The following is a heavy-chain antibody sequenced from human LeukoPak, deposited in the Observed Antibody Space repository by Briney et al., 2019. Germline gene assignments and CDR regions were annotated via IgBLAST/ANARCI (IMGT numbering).Heavy chain of an antibody. J-gene: IGHJ4*02. CDR2: IIPIFGTA. CDR1: GGTFSSYA. V-gene: IGHV1-69*05. CDR3: ARDQGYSYRYGNFDY. D-gene: IGHD5-18*01. Sequence: GSSVKVSCKASGGTFSSYAISWVRQAPGQGLEWMGGIIPIFGTANYAQKFQGRVTITTDESTSTAYMELSSLRSEDTAVYYCARDQGYSYRYGNFDYWGQGTLVTVSS.